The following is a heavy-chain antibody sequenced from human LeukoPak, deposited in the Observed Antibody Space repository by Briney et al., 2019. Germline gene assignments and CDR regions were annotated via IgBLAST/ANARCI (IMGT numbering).Heavy chain of an antibody. J-gene: IGHJ4*02. CDR3: ARSDIVATIGY. D-gene: IGHD5-12*01. Sequence: SETLSLTCAVYGGSFSGYYWSWIRQPPGKGLEWIGYVYYSGSTYYNPSLKSRVTISVDTSKNQFSLKLSSVTAADTAVYYCARSDIVATIGYWGQGTLVTVSS. V-gene: IGHV4-59*12. CDR2: VYYSGST. CDR1: GGSFSGYY.